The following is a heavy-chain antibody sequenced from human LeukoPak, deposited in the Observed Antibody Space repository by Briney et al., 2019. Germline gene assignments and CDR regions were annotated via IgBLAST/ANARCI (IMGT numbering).Heavy chain of an antibody. CDR3: ATYRQVLLPFES. J-gene: IGHJ4*02. D-gene: IGHD2-8*02. Sequence: GGSLRLSCAASGFTFISYAIHWVRQAPGKGLEWVAVISYHGTDTFYADSVKGRFTISRDNSKNTLYLQINSLRAEDTAIYYCATYRQVLLPFESWGQGTLVTVSS. CDR1: GFTFISYA. CDR2: ISYHGTDT. V-gene: IGHV3-30*04.